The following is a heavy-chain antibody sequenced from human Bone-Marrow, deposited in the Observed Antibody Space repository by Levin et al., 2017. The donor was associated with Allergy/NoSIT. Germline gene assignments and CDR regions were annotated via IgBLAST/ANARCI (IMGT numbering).Heavy chain of an antibody. CDR1: GGTFTNYA. V-gene: IGHV1-69*13. CDR2: IIPIFGTA. CDR3: ASLGYCSGGSCFWPNDYGDSDGT. J-gene: IGHJ5*02. Sequence: SVKVSCKASGGTFTNYAINWVRQAPGQGLEWMGGIIPIFGTAFYAEKFQGRVTIIADESTTTSHLELSSLRSEDTAIYYGASLGYCSGGSCFWPNDYGDSDGTWGQGTRVIVSS. D-gene: IGHD2-15*01.